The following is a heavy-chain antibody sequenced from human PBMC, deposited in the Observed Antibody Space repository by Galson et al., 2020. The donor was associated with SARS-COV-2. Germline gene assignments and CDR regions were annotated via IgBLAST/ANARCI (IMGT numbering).Heavy chain of an antibody. CDR3: ARYTTSSVAFDY. Sequence: SETLSLPCSVSGGSISSDYWSWIRQPPGKGLEWIGFFHSDGSTNYNSSLKSRVTISVDTSKNQFSLNLTSVTAADTAVYYCARYTTSSVAFDYWGQGTLVTVSS. J-gene: IGHJ4*02. V-gene: IGHV4-59*08. CDR2: FHSDGST. D-gene: IGHD6-6*01. CDR1: GGSISSDY.